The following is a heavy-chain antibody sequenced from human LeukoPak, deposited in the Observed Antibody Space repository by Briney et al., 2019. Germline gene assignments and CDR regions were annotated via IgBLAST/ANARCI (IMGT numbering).Heavy chain of an antibody. Sequence: ASETLSLTCTVSGGSISSYYWSWIRQPPGKGPEWIGYIYYSGSTNYNPSLKSRVTISVDTSKNQFSLKLSSVTAADTAVYYCAATRITMVRGVILDRYYFDYWGQGTLVTVSS. CDR3: AATRITMVRGVILDRYYFDY. CDR2: IYYSGST. D-gene: IGHD3-10*01. CDR1: GGSISSYY. V-gene: IGHV4-59*01. J-gene: IGHJ4*02.